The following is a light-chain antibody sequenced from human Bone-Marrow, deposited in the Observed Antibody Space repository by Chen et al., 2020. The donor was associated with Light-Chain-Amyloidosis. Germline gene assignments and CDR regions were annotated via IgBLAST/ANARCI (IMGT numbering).Light chain of an antibody. CDR2: RNN. CDR1: RSNLGINY. V-gene: IGLV1-47*01. CDR3: AAWDGSLSGYV. Sequence: QSVLTQPPSASGTPGQRFTIFFSGARSNLGINYVYWDQHFPGAAPNRLIHRNNQRPSGVPDRFSASKSGTSAFLAISGLRSEDEADYYCAAWDGSLSGYVFGTGTKVIVL. J-gene: IGLJ1*01.